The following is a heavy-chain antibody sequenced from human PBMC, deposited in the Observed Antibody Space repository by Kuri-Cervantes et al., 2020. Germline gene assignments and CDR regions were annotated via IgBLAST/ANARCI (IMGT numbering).Heavy chain of an antibody. Sequence: LSLTCAASGFTFSSYSMNWVRQAPGKGLEWVSSISSSSSYIYYADSVKGRFTISRDNAKNSLYLQMNSLRAEDTAVYYCPRRSGGGGSYDYWGQGTLVTVSS. J-gene: IGHJ4*02. D-gene: IGHD3-10*01. CDR1: GFTFSSYS. CDR3: PRRSGGGGSYDY. V-gene: IGHV3-21*01. CDR2: ISSSSSYI.